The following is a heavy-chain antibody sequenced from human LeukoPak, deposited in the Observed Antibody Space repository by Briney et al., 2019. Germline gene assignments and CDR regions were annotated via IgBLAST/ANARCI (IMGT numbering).Heavy chain of an antibody. Sequence: GGSLRLSCAASGFTFRSYGMTWVRQAPGKGLEWVSAISGSTGRTYYADSVKGRFTISRDNAKNSLYLQMNSLRAEDTAVYYCARDPHYYDSSGQGDYLDYWGQGTLVTVSS. J-gene: IGHJ4*02. CDR3: ARDPHYYDSSGQGDYLDY. CDR2: ISGSTGRT. D-gene: IGHD3-22*01. CDR1: GFTFRSYG. V-gene: IGHV3-21*01.